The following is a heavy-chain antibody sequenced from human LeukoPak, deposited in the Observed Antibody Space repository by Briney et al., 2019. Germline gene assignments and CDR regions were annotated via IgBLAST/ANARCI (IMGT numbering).Heavy chain of an antibody. D-gene: IGHD2-21*02. J-gene: IGHJ4*02. Sequence: ASVKVSCKASGYTFTSYGISWVRQAPGQGLEWMGWISAYNGNTNYAQKLQGRVTMTTDTSTSTAYMELRSLRSDDTAVYYRARDETAYCGGDCYSGYWGQGTLVTVSS. CDR2: ISAYNGNT. CDR3: ARDETAYCGGDCYSGY. V-gene: IGHV1-18*01. CDR1: GYTFTSYG.